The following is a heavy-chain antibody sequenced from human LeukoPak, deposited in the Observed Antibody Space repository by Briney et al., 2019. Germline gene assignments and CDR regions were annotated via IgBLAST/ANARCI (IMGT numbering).Heavy chain of an antibody. CDR1: GVSINYYF. V-gene: IGHV4-59*08. Sequence: SETLSLTCTVSGVSINYYFWSWLRQPPGKGLEWVGYIYYSGGTDYNPSLKSRVTISVDTSKNQFSLQLRSVTAADTAVYYCARHEKNGGYYDNWGQGTLVTVSS. D-gene: IGHD3-22*01. CDR2: IYYSGGT. J-gene: IGHJ4*02. CDR3: ARHEKNGGYYDN.